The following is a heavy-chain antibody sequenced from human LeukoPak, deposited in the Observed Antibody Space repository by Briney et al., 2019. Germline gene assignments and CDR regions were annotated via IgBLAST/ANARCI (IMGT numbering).Heavy chain of an antibody. D-gene: IGHD4-17*01. CDR1: GFTFSSYS. Sequence: PGGSLGLSCAASGFTFSSYSMQWVRQTPGKGLEWVGIMSNSGENTFYGEAVKGRFTISRDNSQNTLYLQMNSLRPEDTAVYYCAKGGASVTRYVDYWGQGTLVTVSS. J-gene: IGHJ4*02. V-gene: IGHV3-30*18. CDR2: MSNSGENT. CDR3: AKGGASVTRYVDY.